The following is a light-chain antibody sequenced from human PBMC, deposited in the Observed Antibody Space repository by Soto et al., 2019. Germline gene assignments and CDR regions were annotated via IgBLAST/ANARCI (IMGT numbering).Light chain of an antibody. V-gene: IGKV1D-16*01. CDR2: AAS. J-gene: IGKJ5*01. CDR3: QQYNSYPIT. CDR1: HDISSW. Sequence: IQMTQCRSSLSASVGDRVSIACRASHDISSWLGWYQQKPEKAPKSLIYAASSLQSGVPSRFSGRRSGTDFTLTIRSLQPEDFATYYCQQYNSYPITSGQRTRLEIK.